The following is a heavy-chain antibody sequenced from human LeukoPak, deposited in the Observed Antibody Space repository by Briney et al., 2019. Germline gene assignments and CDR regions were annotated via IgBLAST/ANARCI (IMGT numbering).Heavy chain of an antibody. CDR3: ARVSESQEYYLDY. J-gene: IGHJ4*02. CDR2: ISSSSSYI. Sequence: GGSLRLSCAASGFTFSTYNMNWVRQAPGKGLEWVSSISSSSSYIYYADSVKGRFTVSRDNAKNSLYLQMNSLRAEDTAVYYCARVSESQEYYLDYWGQGTLVTVSS. CDR1: GFTFSTYN. V-gene: IGHV3-21*01. D-gene: IGHD2/OR15-2a*01.